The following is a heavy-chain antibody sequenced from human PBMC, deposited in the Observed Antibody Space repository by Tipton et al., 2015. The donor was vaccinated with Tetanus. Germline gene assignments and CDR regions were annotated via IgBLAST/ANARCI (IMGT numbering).Heavy chain of an antibody. CDR1: GFTFSRSW. D-gene: IGHD3-9*01. CDR2: IKPDGGEK. V-gene: IGHV3-7*01. Sequence: GSLRLSCAASGFTFSRSWMTWVRQTPGKGLEWVANIKPDGGEKYYVDSVKGRFTISRDNAKNSLYLQMSSLRAEDTAVYYCARDRAFLRYFDWLLDYWGQGTLVTVSS. J-gene: IGHJ4*02. CDR3: ARDRAFLRYFDWLLDY.